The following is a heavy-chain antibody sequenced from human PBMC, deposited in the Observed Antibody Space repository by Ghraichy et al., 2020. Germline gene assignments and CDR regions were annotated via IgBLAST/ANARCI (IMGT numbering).Heavy chain of an antibody. CDR3: ARPRISAAGGRFDY. D-gene: IGHD6-13*01. Sequence: SATLSLTCAVYGGSFSNYYWSWIRQSPGKGLEWIVKINRSGSTKYNPSLKSRVTISVDTSKNQFSLNLRSVTAADTAVYYCARPRISAAGGRFDYWGQGPLVTVSS. CDR1: GGSFSNYY. V-gene: IGHV4-34*01. J-gene: IGHJ4*02. CDR2: INRSGST.